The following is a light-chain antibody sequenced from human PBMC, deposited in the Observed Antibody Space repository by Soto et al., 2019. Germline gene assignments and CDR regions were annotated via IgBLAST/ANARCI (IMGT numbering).Light chain of an antibody. J-gene: IGKJ2*01. CDR3: QQYSSSPYT. CDR1: QTVSSSY. CDR2: DAF. Sequence: DIVLMQSPATLSLSPGERANLSCGACQTVSSSYLAWYQQKPGLAARLLIYDAFSRTTGIPDRFSGSGSGTNFTLTNSRLEPEEFAVDYWQQYSSSPYTFGQGTKLEIK. V-gene: IGKV3D-20*01.